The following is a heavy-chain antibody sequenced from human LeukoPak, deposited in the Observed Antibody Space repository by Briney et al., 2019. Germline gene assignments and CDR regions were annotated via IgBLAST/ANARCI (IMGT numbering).Heavy chain of an antibody. V-gene: IGHV3-30*18. CDR1: GFTFSSYG. CDR3: AKDSYDFWSGPIDY. CDR2: ISYDGSNK. J-gene: IGHJ4*02. Sequence: PGGSLRLSCAASGFTFSSYGMHWVRQAPGKGLEWVAVISYDGSNKYYADSVKGRFTISRDNPKNTLYLQMNSLRAEDTAVYYCAKDSYDFWSGPIDYWGQGTLVTVSS. D-gene: IGHD3-3*01.